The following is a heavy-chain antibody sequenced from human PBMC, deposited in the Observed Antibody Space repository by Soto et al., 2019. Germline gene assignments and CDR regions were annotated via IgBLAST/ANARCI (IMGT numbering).Heavy chain of an antibody. CDR2: ISGRGGNT. V-gene: IGHV3-23*01. CDR3: ARVPLKYSGSYFDY. J-gene: IGHJ4*02. Sequence: EVQVLDSGGGLVQPGGSLRLSCAASGFTFSTYPMSWVRQAPGKGLEWVSIISGRGGNTDYADCVKGRFTMSRDNSKNTVYLQMNSLRAEDTAVYYCARVPLKYSGSYFDYWGQGTLVTVSS. D-gene: IGHD1-26*01. CDR1: GFTFSTYP.